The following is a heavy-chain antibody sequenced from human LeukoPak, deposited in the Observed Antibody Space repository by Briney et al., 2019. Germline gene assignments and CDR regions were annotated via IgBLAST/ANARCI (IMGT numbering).Heavy chain of an antibody. J-gene: IGHJ3*02. CDR1: GDSVSSDSAA. CDR3: ARDRGPFDI. Sequence: SQTHSLTCAISGDSVSSDSAAWSWIRRSPSRGLEWLGRTYYRSKWYNDYAVSVKSRITINPDTSNNQFSLQLNSVTPEDTAVYYCARDRGPFDIWGQGTMVTVSS. V-gene: IGHV6-1*01. CDR2: TYYRSKWYN. D-gene: IGHD3-10*01.